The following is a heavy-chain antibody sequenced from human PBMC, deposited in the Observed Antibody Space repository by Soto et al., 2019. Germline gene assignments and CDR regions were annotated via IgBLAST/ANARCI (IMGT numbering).Heavy chain of an antibody. D-gene: IGHD6-19*01. V-gene: IGHV3-33*03. Sequence: QVHLAESGGGVVQPGTSLRLSCAASGFPFDRYAIHWVRQAPGKGLEWVAAIWYDGSYTYYGESVKGRFLISRDNSKNRVFLEMNSLRAEDAAVYFCAKGGIAVAAGAFDSWGPGTRVIVSS. CDR3: AKGGIAVAAGAFDS. CDR2: IWYDGSYT. J-gene: IGHJ3*01. CDR1: GFPFDRYA.